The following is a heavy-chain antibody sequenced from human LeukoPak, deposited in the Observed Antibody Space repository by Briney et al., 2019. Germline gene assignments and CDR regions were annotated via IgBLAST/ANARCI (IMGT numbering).Heavy chain of an antibody. D-gene: IGHD3-10*01. V-gene: IGHV1-69*01. CDR1: GGSFSNYA. CDR2: IIPIFGTA. Sequence: ASVKVSCTTSGGSFSNYAITWVRQAPGQGLEWMGGIIPIFGTANYAQKFQGRVTITADESTSTAYMELSSLRSEDTAVYYCARGTTMVRGNFHYWGQGTLVTVSS. CDR3: ARGTTMVRGNFHY. J-gene: IGHJ4*02.